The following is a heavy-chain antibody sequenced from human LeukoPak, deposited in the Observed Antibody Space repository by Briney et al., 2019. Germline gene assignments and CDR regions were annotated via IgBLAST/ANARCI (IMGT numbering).Heavy chain of an antibody. CDR2: IYYTGST. D-gene: IGHD5-24*01. CDR3: ARDVGLTATIFL. CDR1: RDSMKSYY. V-gene: IGHV4-59*12. Sequence: SETLSLTCTVFRDSMKSYYWSWLRQPPGKGLEWIGYIYYTGSTDYNPSLKSRVTISVDTSRNQFSLKLSSVTAADTAVYYCARDVGLTATIFLWGQGTLVTVSS. J-gene: IGHJ4*02.